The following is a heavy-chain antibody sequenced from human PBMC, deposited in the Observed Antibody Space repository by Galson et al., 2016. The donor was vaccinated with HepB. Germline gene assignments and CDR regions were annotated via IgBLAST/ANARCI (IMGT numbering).Heavy chain of an antibody. CDR2: MSVDGSNK. V-gene: IGHV3-30*04. CDR3: ARDLIRYDSSGYYHNYYYYGMEV. Sequence: SLRLSCAASGFAFSSYAMNWVRQAPGKGLEWVALMSVDGSNKYYADSVKGRFTISRDNAKNTLSLQMSSLRTEETAVYYCARDLIRYDSSGYYHNYYYYGMEVWGQGTTVTVSS. J-gene: IGHJ6*02. D-gene: IGHD3-22*01. CDR1: GFAFSSYA.